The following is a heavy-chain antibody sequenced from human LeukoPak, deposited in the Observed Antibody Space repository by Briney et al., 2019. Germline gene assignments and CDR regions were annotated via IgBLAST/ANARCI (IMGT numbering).Heavy chain of an antibody. CDR3: ARGPSGYSSSWYAYRENWFDP. CDR1: GYTLTELS. V-gene: IGHV1-24*01. J-gene: IGHJ5*02. CDR2: FDPEDGET. Sequence: ASVKVSCKVSGYTLTELSMHWVRQAPGKGLEWMGGFDPEDGETIYAQKFQGRVTMTEDTSTDTAYMELSSLRSEDTAVYYCARGPSGYSSSWYAYRENWFDPWGQGTLVTVSS. D-gene: IGHD6-13*01.